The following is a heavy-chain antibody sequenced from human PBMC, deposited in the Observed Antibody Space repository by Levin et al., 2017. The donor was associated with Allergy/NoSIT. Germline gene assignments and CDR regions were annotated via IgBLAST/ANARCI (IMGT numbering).Heavy chain of an antibody. J-gene: IGHJ5*02. V-gene: IGHV1-2*06. Sequence: GASVKVSCKASGYTFSGYYIHWVRQAPGLGLEWMGRINPNSGGTNYAQKFQGRVTMTRDTSISTAYMELSRLTSDDTAVYYCARIVDILAPYNWFDPWGQGTLVTVSS. D-gene: IGHD3-9*01. CDR3: ARIVDILAPYNWFDP. CDR2: INPNSGGT. CDR1: GYTFSGYY.